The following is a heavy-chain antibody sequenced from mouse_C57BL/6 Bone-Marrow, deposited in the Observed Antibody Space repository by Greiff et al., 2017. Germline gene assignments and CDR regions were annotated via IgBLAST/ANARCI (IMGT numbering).Heavy chain of an antibody. J-gene: IGHJ1*03. CDR2: IYWDDDK. V-gene: IGHV8-12*01. D-gene: IGHD2-5*01. CDR3: ARKGYSNYERGYIDV. CDR1: GFSLSTSGMG. Sequence: QVTLKESGPGILQSSQTLSLTCSFSGFSLSTSGMGVSWIRQPSGKGLEWLAHIYWDDDKRYNPSLKSRPTISKDTSRNQVFLKITSVDTADTATYYGARKGYSNYERGYIDVWGTGTTVTVAS.